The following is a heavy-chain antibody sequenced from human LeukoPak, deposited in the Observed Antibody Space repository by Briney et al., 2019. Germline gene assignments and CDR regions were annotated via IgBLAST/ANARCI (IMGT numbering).Heavy chain of an antibody. CDR1: GYSITSYW. J-gene: IGHJ4*02. D-gene: IGHD6-19*01. CDR2: IDPSDSYS. CDR3: ARHREGHNSSGWLDFDY. V-gene: IGHV5-10-1*01. Sequence: GESLKISCECSGYSITSYWIGWVRQMPGKGLEWMGWIDPSDSYSNYSPSFQGHVTISADKSTSTAYLQWSSLKASDTAMYYCARHREGHNSSGWLDFDYWGQGTLVTVSS.